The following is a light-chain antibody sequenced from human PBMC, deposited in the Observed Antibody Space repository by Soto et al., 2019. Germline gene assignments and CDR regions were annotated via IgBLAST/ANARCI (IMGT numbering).Light chain of an antibody. CDR3: QQYYSTPALS. J-gene: IGKJ4*01. CDR1: QTVSSF. V-gene: IGKV3-11*01. Sequence: VLTQSPATLSLSPGERATLSCRASQTVSSFLAWYQQKPGQAPRLLIHDSSDRATGIPARFSGSGSGTDFTLTISSLEPEDVAVYYCQQYYSTPALSFGGGTKVEIK. CDR2: DSS.